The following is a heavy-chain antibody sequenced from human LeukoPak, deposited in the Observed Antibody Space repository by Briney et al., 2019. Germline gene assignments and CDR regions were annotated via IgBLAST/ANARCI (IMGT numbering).Heavy chain of an antibody. CDR2: IYYSGST. CDR1: GGSISSYY. V-gene: IGHV4-59*08. CDR3: ARGGLQGYCSSTSCYTTSRGYYYYMDV. J-gene: IGHJ6*03. D-gene: IGHD2-2*02. Sequence: TSETLSLTCTVSGGSISSYYWSWIRQPPGKGLEWIGYIYYSGSTNYNPSLKSRVTISVDTSKNQFSLKLSSVTAADTAVYYCARGGLQGYCSSTSCYTTSRGYYYYMDVWGKGTTVTVSS.